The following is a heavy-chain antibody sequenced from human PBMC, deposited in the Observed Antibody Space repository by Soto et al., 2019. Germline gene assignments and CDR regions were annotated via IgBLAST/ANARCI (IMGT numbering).Heavy chain of an antibody. Sequence: QVQLQESGPGLAKPSGTLSLTCAVSGGSISSNNWWSWVRQPPGKGLEWIGEIYHSGSTNYNPSLKGRVTMSVDKSQSQFSLNLGSLTAADTAVYYCAGQVDTTYTYNYWGQGTLVTVSS. CDR2: IYHSGST. D-gene: IGHD5-18*01. V-gene: IGHV4-4*02. CDR1: GGSISSNNW. J-gene: IGHJ4*02. CDR3: AGQVDTTYTYNY.